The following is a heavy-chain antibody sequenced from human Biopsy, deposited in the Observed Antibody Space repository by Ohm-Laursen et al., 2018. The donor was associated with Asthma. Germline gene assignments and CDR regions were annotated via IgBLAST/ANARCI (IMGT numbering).Heavy chain of an antibody. V-gene: IGHV4-34*01. CDR1: GFTFSDYY. CDR2: TNERGVT. Sequence: LRLSCSASGFTFSDYYMSWIRQSPGKGLEWIGETNERGVTNNNPSLKSRVIISIDTYWNRVSLKLTSVTAADTAVYYCARGPELDVWGQGTTVTVSS. J-gene: IGHJ6*02. CDR3: ARGPELDV.